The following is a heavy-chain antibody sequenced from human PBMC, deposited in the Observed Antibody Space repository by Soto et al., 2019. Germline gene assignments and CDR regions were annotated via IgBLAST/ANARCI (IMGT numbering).Heavy chain of an antibody. CDR2: IIPIIGTA. V-gene: IGHV1-69*01. CDR3: ARIGEAFDY. CDR1: RYTFTSYD. Sequence: VSGKASRYTFTSYDIHWVRQATGQGLEWMGGIIPIIGTANYAQKFQGRVTITADESTSTAYMELSSLRSEDTAVYYCARIGEAFDYWGQGTLVTVS. J-gene: IGHJ4*02.